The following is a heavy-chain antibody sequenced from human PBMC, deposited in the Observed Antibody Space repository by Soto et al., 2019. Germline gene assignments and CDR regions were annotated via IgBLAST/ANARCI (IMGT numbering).Heavy chain of an antibody. J-gene: IGHJ6*01. CDR1: GFTFRSYG. V-gene: IGHV3-33*01. CDR3: ARATTSGYYFGMDV. Sequence: QVQVVESGGGVVQPGGSLRLSCAASGFTFRSYGMQWVRQAPGKGLEWVAVIWYDGSEKYSADSVKGRITISRDISKNTLYLQINSLRAEDTAVYYCARATTSGYYFGMDVWGQGTTVTVSS. D-gene: IGHD1-26*01. CDR2: IWYDGSEK.